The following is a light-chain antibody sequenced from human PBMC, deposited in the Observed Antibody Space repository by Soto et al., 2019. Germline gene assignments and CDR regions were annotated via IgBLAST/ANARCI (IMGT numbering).Light chain of an antibody. CDR2: DAS. V-gene: IGKV3-15*01. Sequence: EVVMTQSPATLSVSPGERATLSCRASQSVRSNLVWYQQKPGQPPRLLIYDASTRATGIPARFSGSGSGTDFTLTISSLQSEDFELYFCPQCNNWPYTFGLGTKLEIK. J-gene: IGKJ2*01. CDR3: PQCNNWPYT. CDR1: QSVRSN.